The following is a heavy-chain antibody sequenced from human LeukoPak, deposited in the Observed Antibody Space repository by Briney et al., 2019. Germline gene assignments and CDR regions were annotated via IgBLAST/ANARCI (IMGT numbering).Heavy chain of an antibody. CDR2: ISSSGTTI. V-gene: IGHV3-48*01. Sequence: PGGSLRLSCAASGFTFSSYNMNWVRQAPGKGLEWVSYISSSGTTIYYVDSVKGRFTISRDNAKHSLYLQMNSLRAEDTAVYYCAGDFLEDTQWGQGTLVTVSS. D-gene: IGHD2-15*01. CDR3: AGDFLEDTQ. CDR1: GFTFSSYN. J-gene: IGHJ4*02.